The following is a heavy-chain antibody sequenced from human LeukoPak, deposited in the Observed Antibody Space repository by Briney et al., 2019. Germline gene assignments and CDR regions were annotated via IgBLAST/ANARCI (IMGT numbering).Heavy chain of an antibody. CDR1: GYTFTSYF. CDR3: ARGESSTKFGY. J-gene: IGHJ4*02. Sequence: ASMKVSCKASGYTFTSYFIHWVRQARGQGLEWMGIINPSGRTTSYAQKFQGRVTMTRDTSTSTVYMELSSLRSEDTAVYYCARGESSTKFGYWGQGTLVTVSS. D-gene: IGHD6-13*01. V-gene: IGHV1-46*01. CDR2: INPSGRTT.